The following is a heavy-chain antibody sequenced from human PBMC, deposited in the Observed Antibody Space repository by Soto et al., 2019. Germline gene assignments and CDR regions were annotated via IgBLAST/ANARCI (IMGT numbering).Heavy chain of an antibody. D-gene: IGHD3-10*01. CDR2: INPNGGSI. CDR1: GYMFTSYY. V-gene: IGHV1-46*01. Sequence: QEQLVQSGAEVKKPGASVKISCKASGYMFTSYYVHWVRQAPGQGLEWMGIINPNGGSISYAQKFLGGVTMTRDTSTSTVYMELRRLRYEDTAVYYCAGGTMRIWELLIYSWFDTWGQGTLVTVSS. J-gene: IGHJ5*02. CDR3: AGGTMRIWELLIYSWFDT.